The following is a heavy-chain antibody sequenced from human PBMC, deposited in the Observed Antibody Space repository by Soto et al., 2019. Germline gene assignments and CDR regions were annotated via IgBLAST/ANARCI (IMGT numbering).Heavy chain of an antibody. V-gene: IGHV3-33*01. CDR3: ARMVAPTLDRFLDY. J-gene: IGHJ4*02. CDR2: IWYDGSNK. Sequence: QVQLVESGGGVVQPGRSLRLSCAASGFTFSSYGMHWVRQAPGKGLEWVAVIWYDGSNKYYADSVKGRFTISRDNSKNTLYLQMNSLRAEDTAVYYCARMVAPTLDRFLDYWGQGTLVTVSS. D-gene: IGHD2-15*01. CDR1: GFTFSSYG.